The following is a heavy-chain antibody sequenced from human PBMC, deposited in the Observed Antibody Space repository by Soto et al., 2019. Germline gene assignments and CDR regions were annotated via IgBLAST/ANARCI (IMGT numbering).Heavy chain of an antibody. Sequence: PSETLSLTCAVYGGSFSGYYWSWIRQPPGKGLEWIGEINHSGSTNYNPSLKSRVTISVDTSKNQFSLKLSSVTAADTAVYYCARDSSSSWYGGRRYNWFDPWGQGTLVTVSS. J-gene: IGHJ5*02. CDR3: ARDSSSSWYGGRRYNWFDP. D-gene: IGHD6-13*01. V-gene: IGHV4-34*01. CDR1: GGSFSGYY. CDR2: INHSGST.